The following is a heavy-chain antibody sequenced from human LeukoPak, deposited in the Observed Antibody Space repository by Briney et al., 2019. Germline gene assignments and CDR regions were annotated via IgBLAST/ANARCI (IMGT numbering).Heavy chain of an antibody. CDR1: GYTFTSYY. Sequence: ASVKVSCKASGYTFTSYYMHWVRQAPGQGLEWMGIINPSGGSTSYAQKFQGRVTMTRDTSTSTVYMELSSLRSEDTAVYCCARGAVPAAISSVDNWFDPWGQGTLVTVSS. J-gene: IGHJ5*02. CDR3: ARGAVPAAISSVDNWFDP. V-gene: IGHV1-46*01. D-gene: IGHD2-2*01. CDR2: INPSGGST.